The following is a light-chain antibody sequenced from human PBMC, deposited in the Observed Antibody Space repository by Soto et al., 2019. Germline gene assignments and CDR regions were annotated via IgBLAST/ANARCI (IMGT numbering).Light chain of an antibody. CDR2: DAS. J-gene: IGKJ1*01. CDR3: QQYNSFSWT. V-gene: IGKV1-5*01. CDR1: QSISTW. Sequence: DIQMTQSPSTLSASVGDSVTITCRASQSISTWLAWYQQKPGKAPKLLIYDASSLEGGVPSRFSGSGSGTEFTLTISGLQPDDFATYHCQQYNSFSWTFGQGTKVDIK.